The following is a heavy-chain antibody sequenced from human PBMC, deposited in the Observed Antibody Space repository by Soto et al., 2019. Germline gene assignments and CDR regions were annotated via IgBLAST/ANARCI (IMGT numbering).Heavy chain of an antibody. Sequence: QVQLVESGGGVVQPGRSLRLSCAASGFTFSSYGMHWVRQAPGKGLEWVAVISYDGSNKYYADSVKGRFTISRDNSKNTLYLQMNSLRAEDTAVYYCAKDFKTWPRHSPSAGFDPWGQGTLVTVSS. CDR2: ISYDGSNK. CDR1: GFTFSSYG. D-gene: IGHD6-13*01. J-gene: IGHJ5*02. CDR3: AKDFKTWPRHSPSAGFDP. V-gene: IGHV3-30*18.